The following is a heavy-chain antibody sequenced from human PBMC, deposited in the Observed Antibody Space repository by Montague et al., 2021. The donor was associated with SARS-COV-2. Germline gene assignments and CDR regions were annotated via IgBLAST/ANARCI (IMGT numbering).Heavy chain of an antibody. Sequence: SLRLSCAASGFTFSSYWMHWVRQAPGKVLVWVSRINSDGSSTSYADSVKGRFTISRDNAKNTLYLQMNSLRAEDTAVYYCITMIVVAEDYFDYWGQGTLVTVSS. D-gene: IGHD3-22*01. CDR1: GFTFSSYW. CDR3: ITMIVVAEDYFDY. V-gene: IGHV3-74*01. CDR2: INSDGSST. J-gene: IGHJ4*02.